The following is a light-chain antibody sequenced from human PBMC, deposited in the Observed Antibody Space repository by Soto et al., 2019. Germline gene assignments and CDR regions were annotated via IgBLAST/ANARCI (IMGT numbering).Light chain of an antibody. CDR3: SSYRRGSTYV. CDR2: DVT. Sequence: ALTQPASVSGAPGQSITVSCTGTSSDVGGYNYVSWYQQYPGKVPRLMIYDVTNRPSGVSNRFSGSKSGNTASLTISGLQAEDEADYYCSSYRRGSTYVFGTGTKLTVL. J-gene: IGLJ1*01. V-gene: IGLV2-14*01. CDR1: SSDVGGYNY.